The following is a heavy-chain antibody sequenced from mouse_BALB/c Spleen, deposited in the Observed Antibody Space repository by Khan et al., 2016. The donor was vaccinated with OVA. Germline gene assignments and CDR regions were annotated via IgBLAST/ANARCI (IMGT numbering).Heavy chain of an antibody. J-gene: IGHJ3*01. D-gene: IGHD1-2*01. Sequence: QVQLQQSGAELARPGASVKLSCKASGYTFTDYYINWVKQRTGQGLERIGEISPGSGDTYYNEKFKGKATLTADKSSSTVYMQLSSLTADASAVYFCARRNYFGYTFAYWGQGTLVTVSA. CDR2: ISPGSGDT. V-gene: IGHV1-77*01. CDR3: ARRNYFGYTFAY. CDR1: GYTFTDYY.